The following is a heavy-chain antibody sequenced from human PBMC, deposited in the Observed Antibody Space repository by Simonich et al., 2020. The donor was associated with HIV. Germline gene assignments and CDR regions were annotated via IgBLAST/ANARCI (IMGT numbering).Heavy chain of an antibody. D-gene: IGHD3-22*01. J-gene: IGHJ3*01. V-gene: IGHV1-24*01. CDR3: AAVKYYYDSSGFSYDGVDV. Sequence: QVQLVQSGAEVKKPGASVKVSCKVSGYTLTELSMHWVRQAPGKGVEWRGGGNPEDGETIYAQKFQGRGTMTEDSSTDTAHMELSSLTSEDTAVYFCAAVKYYYDSSGFSYDGVDVWGQGTMVTVSS. CDR1: GYTLTELS. CDR2: GNPEDGET.